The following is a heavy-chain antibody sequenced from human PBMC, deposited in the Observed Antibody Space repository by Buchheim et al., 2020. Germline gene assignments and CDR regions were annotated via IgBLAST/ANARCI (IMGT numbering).Heavy chain of an antibody. CDR3: ARGWSSLRFLEWLFGWFDP. CDR2: IYYSGST. J-gene: IGHJ5*02. Sequence: QVPLQESGPGLVKPSQTLSLTCTVSGGSISSGGYYWSWIRQHPGKGLEWIGYIYYSGSTYYNPSLKSRVTISVDTSKNQFSLKLSSVTAADTAVYYCARGWSSLRFLEWLFGWFDPWGQGTL. CDR1: GGSISSGGYY. V-gene: IGHV4-31*03. D-gene: IGHD3-3*01.